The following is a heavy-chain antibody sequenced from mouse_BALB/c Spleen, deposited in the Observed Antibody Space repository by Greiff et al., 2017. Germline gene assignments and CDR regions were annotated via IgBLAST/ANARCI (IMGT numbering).Heavy chain of an antibody. CDR3: ARWTTATFDY. CDR2: INPSTGYT. CDR1: GYTFTSYW. V-gene: IGHV1-7*01. J-gene: IGHJ2*01. Sequence: QVQLQQSGAELAKPGASVKMSCKASGYTFTSYWMHWVKQRPGQGLEWIGYINPSTGYTEYNQKFKDKATLTADKSSSTAYMQLSSLTSEDSAVYYCARWTTATFDYWGQGTTLTVSS. D-gene: IGHD1-2*01.